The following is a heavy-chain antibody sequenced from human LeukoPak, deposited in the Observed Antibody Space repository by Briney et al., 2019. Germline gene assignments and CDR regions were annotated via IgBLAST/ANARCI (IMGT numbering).Heavy chain of an antibody. V-gene: IGHV3-23*01. CDR1: GFTFSRYP. Sequence: PGGSLRLSCAASGFTFSRYPMIWLRQTPGKGLEWVSTITGSGDNTYYADSVKGRFTISRDNSKNTLYLQMNSLRAEDTAVYYCAKGIITLIAKYAFDIWGQGGLVTVSS. CDR3: AKGIITLIAKYAFDI. CDR2: ITGSGDNT. D-gene: IGHD3-22*01. J-gene: IGHJ3*02.